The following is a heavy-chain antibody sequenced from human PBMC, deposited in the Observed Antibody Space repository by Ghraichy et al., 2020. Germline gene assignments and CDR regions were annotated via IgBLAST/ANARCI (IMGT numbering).Heavy chain of an antibody. Sequence: GALRLSCAASGFPFSSNYMTWVRQAPGKGLEWVANIKQGGSAKYYVDSVKGRFTISRDDAKSSLYLEMNNLRDEDTAIYYCATGFGASRYWGQGTRVTVSS. J-gene: IGHJ4*02. V-gene: IGHV3-7*05. CDR1: GFPFSSNY. D-gene: IGHD3-16*01. CDR3: ATGFGASRY. CDR2: IKQGGSAK.